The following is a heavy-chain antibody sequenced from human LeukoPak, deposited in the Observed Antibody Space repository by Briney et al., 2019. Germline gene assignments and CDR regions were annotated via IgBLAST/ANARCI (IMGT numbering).Heavy chain of an antibody. J-gene: IGHJ6*02. CDR3: ASSYGDTSMVVYYFYQYGMDV. CDR2: INPSGGTT. Sequence: ASVKVSCKSSGYTFSNYYMHWVRQAPGHGLEWMGIINPSGGTTSYAQRFQGRVTMTRDTSTSTVYMELSSLRSEDTAVYYCASSYGDTSMVVYYFYQYGMDVWGQGTTVTVPS. V-gene: IGHV1-46*01. CDR1: GYTFSNYY. D-gene: IGHD5-18*01.